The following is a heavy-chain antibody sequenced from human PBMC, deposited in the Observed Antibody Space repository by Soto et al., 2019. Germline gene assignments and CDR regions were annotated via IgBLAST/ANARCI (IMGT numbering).Heavy chain of an antibody. CDR1: GFTFRTYS. Sequence: EVQLVESGGGLVNPGGSLRLSCAASGFTFRTYSMKWVRQGPGKGLEWVSSISGSGDYIYYADSVKGRFTISRDNAKNSLYLQMNSLRAEDTAVYYCARGGLGYCSSTSCSPRAFDIWGQGTLVTVSS. V-gene: IGHV3-21*01. J-gene: IGHJ3*02. CDR3: ARGGLGYCSSTSCSPRAFDI. D-gene: IGHD2-2*01. CDR2: ISGSGDYI.